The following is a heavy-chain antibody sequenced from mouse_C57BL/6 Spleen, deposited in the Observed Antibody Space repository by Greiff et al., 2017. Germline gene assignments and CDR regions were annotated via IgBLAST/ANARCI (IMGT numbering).Heavy chain of an antibody. CDR2: IHPNSGST. Sequence: QVQLKQPGAELVKPGASVKLSCKASGYTFTSYWMHWVKQRPGQGLEWIGMIHPNSGSTNYNEKFKSKATLTVDKSSSTAYMQLSSLTSEDSAVYYCARESYYGSFDVWGTGTTVTVSS. CDR3: ARESYYGSFDV. J-gene: IGHJ1*03. V-gene: IGHV1-64*01. D-gene: IGHD1-1*01. CDR1: GYTFTSYW.